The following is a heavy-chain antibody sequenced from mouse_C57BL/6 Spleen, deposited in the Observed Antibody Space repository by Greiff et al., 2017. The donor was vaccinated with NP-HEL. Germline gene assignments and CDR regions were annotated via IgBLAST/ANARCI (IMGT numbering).Heavy chain of an antibody. Sequence: VQVVESGPGLVAPSQSLSITCTVSGFSLTSYGVSWVRQPPGKGLEWLGVIWGDGSTNYHSAPISRLSISKDNSKSKVVLKLNSMQTDDTAAYYCAELSNSDWFAYWGQGTLVTVSA. CDR1: GFSLTSYG. D-gene: IGHD2-5*01. CDR3: AELSNSDWFAY. V-gene: IGHV2-3*01. CDR2: IWGDGST. J-gene: IGHJ3*01.